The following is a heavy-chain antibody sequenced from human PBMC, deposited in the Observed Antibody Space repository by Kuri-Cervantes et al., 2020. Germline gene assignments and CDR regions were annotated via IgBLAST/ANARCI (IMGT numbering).Heavy chain of an antibody. J-gene: IGHJ4*02. Sequence: SETLSLTCTVSGGSISSYYWSWIRQPPGKGLEWIGYVYYDGNIIYNPSLQSRVTISVDTSKNQFSLKLSSVTAADTAVYYCARGARGYFDYWGQGTLVTVSS. CDR1: GGSISSYY. CDR3: ARGARGYFDY. V-gene: IGHV4-59*08. CDR2: VYYDGNI.